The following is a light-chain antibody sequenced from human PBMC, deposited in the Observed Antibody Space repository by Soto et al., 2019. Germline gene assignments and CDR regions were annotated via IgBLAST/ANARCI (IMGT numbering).Light chain of an antibody. CDR2: DAS. J-gene: IGKJ1*01. Sequence: DIQMTQSPSTLSASVGDRVTITCRASQSISSWWAWYQQKQGKAPKLLIYDASSLESVVPTRFSGSGSGTDFTLTISRLQPDAFATYYCQQYNSPWTFGQGTKVEIK. CDR1: QSISSW. V-gene: IGKV1-5*01. CDR3: QQYNSPWT.